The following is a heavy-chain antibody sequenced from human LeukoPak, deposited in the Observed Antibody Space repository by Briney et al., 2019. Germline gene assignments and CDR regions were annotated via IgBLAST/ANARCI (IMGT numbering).Heavy chain of an antibody. CDR1: GFTLSSYS. D-gene: IGHD1-26*01. CDR3: ARDASRLLHSDSDY. CDR2: ISSSSSYI. Sequence: GGSLRLSCVASGFTLSSYSMNWVRQAPGKGLEWVSSISSSSSYIYYADSVKGRFTISRDNAKNSLYLQMNSLRAEDTAVYYCARDASRLLHSDSDYWGQGTLVTVSS. J-gene: IGHJ4*02. V-gene: IGHV3-21*01.